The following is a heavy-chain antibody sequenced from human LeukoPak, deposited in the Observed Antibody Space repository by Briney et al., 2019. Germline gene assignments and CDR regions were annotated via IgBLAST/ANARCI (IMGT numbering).Heavy chain of an antibody. CDR3: VRDLNWAFDS. V-gene: IGHV3-48*01. Sequence: GGSLRLSCAASGFTFSGFSLDWVRQAPGKGLEWISNIRGSGSDMYYAASVKGRFTISRDSATNSLYLQMNNLKVDDTAVYFCVRDLNWAFDSWGQGTLVTVSS. D-gene: IGHD3/OR15-3a*01. J-gene: IGHJ4*02. CDR1: GFTFSGFS. CDR2: IRGSGSDM.